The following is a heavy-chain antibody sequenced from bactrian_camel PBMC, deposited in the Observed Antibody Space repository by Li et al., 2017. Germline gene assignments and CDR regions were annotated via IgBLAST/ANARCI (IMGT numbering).Heavy chain of an antibody. CDR3: AAQYTGISGCYATSLAPASFDY. J-gene: IGHJ4*01. CDR2: INRRGTI. CDR1: GYDALYLC. V-gene: IGHV3S67*01. Sequence: DVQLVESGGGSVQAGGSLRLSCAVSGYDALYLCMGWFRQAPGKEREGVAVINRRGTIRYADFVTGRFTISKVNAEKTLYLQMSNLKPEDTGTYYCAAQYTGISGCYATSLAPASFDYWGQGTQVTVS. D-gene: IGHD1*01.